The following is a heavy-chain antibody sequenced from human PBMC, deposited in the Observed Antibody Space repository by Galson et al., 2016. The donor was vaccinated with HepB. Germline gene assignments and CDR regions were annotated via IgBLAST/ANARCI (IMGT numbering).Heavy chain of an antibody. J-gene: IGHJ4*02. Sequence: SLRLSCAASGFTFTSYAMSWVRQAPGKGLEWVSSITGSGAGTYYADSVKGRFTISRDNSKNTLYLQMNSLRAEDTAVYYCARAWIHLYVLDYWGQGALVTVSS. V-gene: IGHV3-23*01. CDR1: GFTFTSYA. CDR2: ITGSGAGT. D-gene: IGHD5-18*01. CDR3: ARAWIHLYVLDY.